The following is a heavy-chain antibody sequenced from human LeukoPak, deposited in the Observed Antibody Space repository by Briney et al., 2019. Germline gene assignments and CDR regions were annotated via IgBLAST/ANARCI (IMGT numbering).Heavy chain of an antibody. CDR2: MNPNSGNT. J-gene: IGHJ4*02. CDR3: AGGRRYFDWLLQVPDY. D-gene: IGHD3-9*01. CDR1: GYTFTSYD. Sequence: ASVKVSCKASGYTFTSYDINWVRQATGQGLEWMGCMNPNSGNTGYAQKFQGRVTMTRNTSISTAYMELSSLRSADTAVCYCAGGRRYFDWLLQVPDYWGQGNLVTVSS. V-gene: IGHV1-8*01.